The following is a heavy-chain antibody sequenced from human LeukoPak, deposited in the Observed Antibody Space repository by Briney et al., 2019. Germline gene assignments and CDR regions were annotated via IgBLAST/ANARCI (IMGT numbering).Heavy chain of an antibody. CDR3: ARDFREGQNNVDAFDV. V-gene: IGHV4-59*11. CDR1: GDTITTHY. Sequence: SETLSLTCSVSGDTITTHYWSWIRQPPGKGLEWIGYIYHDGSAKYTPSLKSRVSISVHTSRTEFSLRLTSLTAADTALYYWARDFREGQNNVDAFDVWGPGTLVTVSS. J-gene: IGHJ3*01. CDR2: IYHDGSA. D-gene: IGHD2/OR15-2a*01.